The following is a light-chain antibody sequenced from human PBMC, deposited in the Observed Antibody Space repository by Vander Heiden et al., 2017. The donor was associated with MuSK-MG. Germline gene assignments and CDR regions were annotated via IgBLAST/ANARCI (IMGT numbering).Light chain of an antibody. CDR1: SSDICGYNY. CDR3: CSYTSAASRV. Sequence: QSDVTQPASGSGSPGQSITISCTGTSSDICGYNYVSWYQQYPGKPPKLIIYDVSNRPSGVSNRFSGSKSGNTASLTVSWLQPEDEADYYCCSYTSAASRVFGGGTKLTVL. J-gene: IGLJ3*02. CDR2: DVS. V-gene: IGLV2-14*03.